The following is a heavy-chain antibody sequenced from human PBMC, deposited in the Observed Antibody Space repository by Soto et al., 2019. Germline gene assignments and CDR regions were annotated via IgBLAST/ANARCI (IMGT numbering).Heavy chain of an antibody. J-gene: IGHJ6*02. Sequence: KPSETLSLTCAVSGGSISSSNWWRWVRQPPGKGLEWIGEIYHSGSTNYNPSLKSRVTISVDKSKSQFSLKLSSVTAADTAVYYCARQKLSPTYRKNTYGMDVWGQGTKVTVSS. CDR2: IYHSGST. CDR3: ARQKLSPTYRKNTYGMDV. D-gene: IGHD3-16*02. CDR1: GGSISSSNW. V-gene: IGHV4-4*02.